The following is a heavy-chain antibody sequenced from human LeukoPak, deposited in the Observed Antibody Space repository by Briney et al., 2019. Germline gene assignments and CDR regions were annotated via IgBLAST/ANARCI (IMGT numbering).Heavy chain of an antibody. V-gene: IGHV1-3*01. CDR1: GYTFTSYA. Sequence: ASVKVSCKASGYTFTSYAMHWVRQAPGQRLEWMGWINAGNGDTKYSQKFQGRVTITRDTSASTAYVELSSLRSEDTAVYYCARGREHCSSTSCYESWFDPWGQGTLVTVSS. D-gene: IGHD2-2*01. CDR3: ARGREHCSSTSCYESWFDP. CDR2: INAGNGDT. J-gene: IGHJ5*02.